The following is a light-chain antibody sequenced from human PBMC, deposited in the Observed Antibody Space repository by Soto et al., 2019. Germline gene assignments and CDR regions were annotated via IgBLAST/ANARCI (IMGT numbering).Light chain of an antibody. CDR3: QQFKSYPLT. CDR2: DAS. J-gene: IGKJ4*01. V-gene: IGKV1-12*01. Sequence: IQMTQSPSSVSASVGDRVSITCRASQGIGSWLAWYQQKPGKAPNLLIYDASTLQSGVPSRFSGSGSGTDFTLTISSLQPEDFATYYCQQFKSYPLTFGGGTKVDIK. CDR1: QGIGSW.